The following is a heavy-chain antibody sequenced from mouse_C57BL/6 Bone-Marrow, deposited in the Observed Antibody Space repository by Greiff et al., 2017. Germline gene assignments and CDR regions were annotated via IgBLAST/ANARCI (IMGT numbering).Heavy chain of an antibody. V-gene: IGHV1-50*01. J-gene: IGHJ2*01. CDR1: GYTFTSYW. Sequence: VQLQQPGAELVKPGASVKLSCKASGYTFTSYWMQWVKQRPGQGLEWIGEIDPSDSYTNYNQKFKGKATLTVDTSSSTAYMQLSSLTSEDSAVYYCARDTTTVVANFDYWGQGTTLTGSS. CDR3: ARDTTTVVANFDY. D-gene: IGHD1-1*01. CDR2: IDPSDSYT.